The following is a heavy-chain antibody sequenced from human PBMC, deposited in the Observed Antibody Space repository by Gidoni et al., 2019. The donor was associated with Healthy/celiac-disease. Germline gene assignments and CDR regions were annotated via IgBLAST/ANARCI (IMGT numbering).Heavy chain of an antibody. Sequence: QVQLQESGPGLVKPSAPLSLPCTVSGGSISSYYWTWFRQPPGKGLEWIGRIYTGGSTNYNPSLKSRVTMSVDTSKNQFSLKRSSVTAADTAVYYCASLGTITDFDYWGQGTLVTVSS. CDR2: IYTGGST. CDR1: GGSISSYY. V-gene: IGHV4-4*07. D-gene: IGHD1-1*01. CDR3: ASLGTITDFDY. J-gene: IGHJ4*02.